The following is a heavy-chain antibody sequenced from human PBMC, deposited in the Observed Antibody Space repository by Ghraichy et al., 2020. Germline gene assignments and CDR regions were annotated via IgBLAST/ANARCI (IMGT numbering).Heavy chain of an antibody. V-gene: IGHV3-7*01. CDR1: GFTFSNYW. D-gene: IGHD6-25*01. Sequence: GSLSLSCTASGFTFSNYWMVWVRQPPGKGLEWVANIDRDGSERNYVDSVRGRFTVSRDNAKNTLYLQMNNLEVEDTAVYYCTTYRFESYGSAWRFFDYWGQGVLVTVSS. J-gene: IGHJ4*02. CDR3: TTYRFESYGSAWRFFDY. CDR2: IDRDGSER.